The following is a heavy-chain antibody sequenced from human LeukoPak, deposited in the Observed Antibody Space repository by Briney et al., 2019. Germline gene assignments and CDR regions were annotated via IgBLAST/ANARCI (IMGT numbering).Heavy chain of an antibody. Sequence: GASVKVSCKASGYTFTSYYMHWVRQAPGQGLEWMGIINPSGGSTSYAQKFQGRVTMTRDMSTSTVYMELSSLRSEDPAVYYCARDREYQLLYYYYMDVWGKGTTVTVSS. CDR1: GYTFTSYY. CDR2: INPSGGST. CDR3: ARDREYQLLYYYYMDV. D-gene: IGHD2-2*01. J-gene: IGHJ6*03. V-gene: IGHV1-46*01.